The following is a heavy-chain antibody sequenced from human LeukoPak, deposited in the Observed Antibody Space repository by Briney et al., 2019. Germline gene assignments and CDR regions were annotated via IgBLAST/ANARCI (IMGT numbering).Heavy chain of an antibody. D-gene: IGHD2-15*01. CDR3: ARDGERYCSGGSCYVDY. J-gene: IGHJ4*02. Sequence: PGGSLRLSCAASGFTFSSYGMHWVRQAPGKGLEWAAVIWYDGSNKYYADSVKGRFTISRDNSKNTLYLQMNSLRAEDTAVYYCARDGERYCSGGSCYVDYWGQGTLVTVSS. CDR1: GFTFSSYG. V-gene: IGHV3-33*01. CDR2: IWYDGSNK.